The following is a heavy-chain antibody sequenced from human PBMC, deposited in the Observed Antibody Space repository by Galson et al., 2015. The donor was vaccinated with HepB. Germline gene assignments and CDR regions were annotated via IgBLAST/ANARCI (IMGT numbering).Heavy chain of an antibody. CDR1: GFTFSIYS. V-gene: IGHV3-21*01. Sequence: SLRLSCAVSGFTFSIYSLTWVRQAPGKGLEWVSSISSSSSYIYYADSVTGRFTISRDNAKNSLYLQVNSLRAEDTAVYYCARQDCSGGSCSFDFWGQGTLVTVSS. CDR2: ISSSSSYI. J-gene: IGHJ4*02. D-gene: IGHD2-15*01. CDR3: ARQDCSGGSCSFDF.